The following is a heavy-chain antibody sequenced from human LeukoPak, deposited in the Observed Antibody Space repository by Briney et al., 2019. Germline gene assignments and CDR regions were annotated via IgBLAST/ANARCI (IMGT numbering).Heavy chain of an antibody. J-gene: IGHJ4*02. CDR1: GFTFSSYG. Sequence: PGGPLRLLCAASGFTFSSYGMHWVRQAPGKGLEWVAFIRYDGSNKYYADSVKGRFTISRDNSKNTLYLQMNSLSAEDTAVYYCAKDWGPFYYGSGEFDYWGQGTLVTVSS. CDR3: AKDWGPFYYGSGEFDY. CDR2: IRYDGSNK. V-gene: IGHV3-30*02. D-gene: IGHD3-10*01.